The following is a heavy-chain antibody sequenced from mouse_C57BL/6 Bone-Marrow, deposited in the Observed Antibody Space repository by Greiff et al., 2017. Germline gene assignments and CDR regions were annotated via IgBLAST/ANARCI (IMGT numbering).Heavy chain of an antibody. J-gene: IGHJ2*01. CDR3: ARHERYYDYEGYFDY. CDR2: FYPGSGSI. CDR1: GYIFTEYT. Sequence: QVQLQQSGAELVKPGASVKLSCKASGYIFTEYTIHWVKQRSGQGLEWIGWFYPGSGSIKYNERFKDKATLTADKSSNTVYMELSRLTSEDYAVYFCARHERYYDYEGYFDYWGQGTTLTVSS. D-gene: IGHD2-4*01. V-gene: IGHV1-62-2*01.